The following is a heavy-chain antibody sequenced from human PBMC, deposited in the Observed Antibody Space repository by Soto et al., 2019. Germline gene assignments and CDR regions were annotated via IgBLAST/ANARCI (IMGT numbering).Heavy chain of an antibody. CDR2: ISDSGANT. V-gene: IGHV3-23*01. D-gene: IGHD1-7*01. CDR1: GFTFSSYA. CDR3: AEDLATVTGTPPGY. J-gene: IGHJ4*02. Sequence: GGSLRLSCAASGFTFSSYAMSWIRQAPGKGLEWVSTISDSGANTHYADSVKGRFTISRDNSENTLYLQMNSLRAEDTAVYYCAEDLATVTGTPPGYWGQGTLVTVYS.